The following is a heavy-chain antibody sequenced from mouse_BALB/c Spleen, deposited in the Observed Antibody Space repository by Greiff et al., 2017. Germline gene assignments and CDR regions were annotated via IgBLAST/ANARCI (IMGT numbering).Heavy chain of an antibody. D-gene: IGHD2-1*01. CDR3: ARSYGNYWYFDV. CDR2: IYPGNVNT. Sequence: VQLQQSGPELVKPGASVRISCKASGYTFTSYYIHWVKQRPGQGLEWIGWIYPGNVNTKYNEKFKGKATLPADKSSSTAYLQLSSLTSEDSAVYFCARSYGNYWYFDVWGAGTTVTVSS. V-gene: IGHV1S56*01. J-gene: IGHJ1*01. CDR1: GYTFTSYY.